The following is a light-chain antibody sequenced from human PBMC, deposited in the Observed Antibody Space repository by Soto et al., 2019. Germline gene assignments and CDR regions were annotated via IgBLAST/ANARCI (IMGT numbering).Light chain of an antibody. Sequence: QSVLTQPPSVSAAPGQKVTISCSGSSSNIGGNSVSWYQQLPGTAPKLLIYDDNKRPSGIPDRFSGSNSGKSATLGITRFQTGDEAYYYCGSWDSSLSAYVFGTGTKVTVL. J-gene: IGLJ1*01. CDR2: DDN. CDR1: SSNIGGNS. CDR3: GSWDSSLSAYV. V-gene: IGLV1-51*01.